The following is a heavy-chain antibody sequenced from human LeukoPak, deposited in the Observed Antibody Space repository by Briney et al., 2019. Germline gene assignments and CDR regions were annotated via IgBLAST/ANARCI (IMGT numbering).Heavy chain of an antibody. D-gene: IGHD6-19*01. CDR2: ITSSSTYI. CDR3: ARASSGWDFDY. V-gene: IGHV3-21*06. Sequence: GGSLRLSCAASGFTFGRNAMNWVRQAPGKGLEWVSSITSSSTYIYYADSVRGRFTISRDNAKNSLYLQMSSLRADDTAVYYCARASSGWDFDYWGQGTLVTDSS. CDR1: GFTFGRNA. J-gene: IGHJ4*02.